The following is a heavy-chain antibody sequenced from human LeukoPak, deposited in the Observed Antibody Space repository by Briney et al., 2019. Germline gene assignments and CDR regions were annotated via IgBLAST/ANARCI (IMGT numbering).Heavy chain of an antibody. V-gene: IGHV3-21*01. CDR2: ICSSSSYI. D-gene: IGHD2-2*01. CDR1: GFTFSSYS. Sequence: GGSLRLSCAASGFTFSSYSMNWVRQAPGKGLEWVSSICSSSSYIYYADSVKGRFTISRDNAKNSLYLQMNSLRAEDTAVYYCASGLYCSSTSCRVQHWGQGTLVTVSS. CDR3: ASGLYCSSTSCRVQH. J-gene: IGHJ1*01.